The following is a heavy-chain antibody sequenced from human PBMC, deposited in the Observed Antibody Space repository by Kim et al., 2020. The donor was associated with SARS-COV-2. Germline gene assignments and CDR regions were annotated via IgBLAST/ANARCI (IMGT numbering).Heavy chain of an antibody. Sequence: GGSLRLSCAASGFTFSDYYMSWIRQAPGKGLEWVSYISSSGSTIYYADSVKGRFTISRDNAKNSLYLQMNSLRAEDTAVYYCARDLAGGSGMADYYYYGMDVWGQGTTVTVSS. D-gene: IGHD3-10*01. J-gene: IGHJ6*02. CDR2: ISSSGSTI. CDR1: GFTFSDYY. CDR3: ARDLAGGSGMADYYYYGMDV. V-gene: IGHV3-11*01.